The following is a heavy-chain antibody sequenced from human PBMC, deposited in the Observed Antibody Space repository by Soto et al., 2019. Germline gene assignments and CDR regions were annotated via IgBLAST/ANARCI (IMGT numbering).Heavy chain of an antibody. J-gene: IGHJ6*02. Sequence: PSETLSLTCAVYGGSFSGYYWSWIRQPPGKGLEWIGEINHSGSTNYNPSLKSPVTISVDTSKNQFSLKLSSVTAADTAVYYCARGIGYSSSWPYYYYYYGMDVWGQGTTVTV. V-gene: IGHV4-34*01. CDR2: INHSGST. D-gene: IGHD6-13*01. CDR1: GGSFSGYY. CDR3: ARGIGYSSSWPYYYYYYGMDV.